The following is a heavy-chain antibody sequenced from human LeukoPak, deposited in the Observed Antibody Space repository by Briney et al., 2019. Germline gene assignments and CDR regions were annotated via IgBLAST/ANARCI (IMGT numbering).Heavy chain of an antibody. V-gene: IGHV3-30-3*01. CDR2: ISYDGSNK. J-gene: IGHJ4*02. CDR3: ARARGTRWLQLLGYFDY. Sequence: GGSLRLSCAASGFTFSSYAMHWVRQAPGKGLEWVAVISYDGSNKYYADSVKGRFTISRDNSKNTLYLQMNSLRAEDTAVYYCARARGTRWLQLLGYFDYWGQGTLVTVSS. D-gene: IGHD5-24*01. CDR1: GFTFSSYA.